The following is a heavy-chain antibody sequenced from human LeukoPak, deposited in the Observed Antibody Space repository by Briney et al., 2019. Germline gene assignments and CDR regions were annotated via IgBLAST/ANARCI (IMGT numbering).Heavy chain of an antibody. Sequence: ASVKVSCKASGGTFSSYAISWVRQAPGQGLEWMGGIIPIFGTANYAQKFQGRVTITADKSTSTAYMELSSLRSEDTAVYYCASAPVGYQHYWGQGTLVTVSS. CDR2: IIPIFGTA. CDR1: GGTFSSYA. CDR3: ASAPVGYQHY. V-gene: IGHV1-69*06. D-gene: IGHD3-16*02. J-gene: IGHJ4*02.